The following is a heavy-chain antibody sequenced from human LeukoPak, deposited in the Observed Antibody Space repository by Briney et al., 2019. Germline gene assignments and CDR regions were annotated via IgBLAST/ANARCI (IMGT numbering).Heavy chain of an antibody. D-gene: IGHD4-17*01. CDR3: PKGYGDYEYYFDY. Sequence: PGGSLRLSCAASGFTFDDYAMHWVRQAPGKGLEWVSGISWNSGSIGYADSVKGRFTISRDNAKNSLYLQMNSLRAENTALYYCPKGYGDYEYYFDYWGQGTLVTVSS. CDR1: GFTFDDYA. CDR2: ISWNSGSI. J-gene: IGHJ4*02. V-gene: IGHV3-9*01.